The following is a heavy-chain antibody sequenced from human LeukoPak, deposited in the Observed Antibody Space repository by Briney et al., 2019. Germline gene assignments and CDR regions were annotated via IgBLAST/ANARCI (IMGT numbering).Heavy chain of an antibody. J-gene: IGHJ6*03. Sequence: KPSETLSPTCTVSGASISSSSYYWGWTRQPPGKGLDWIGSIFYSGRTYYNPSLKSRFTISVDTSKNHFSLKLSSVTAADTAVYYCARSKAAVPFYYYYYMDFWGKGTTVTVSS. CDR3: ARSKAAVPFYYYYYMDF. CDR1: GASISSSSYY. CDR2: IFYSGRT. V-gene: IGHV4-39*02. D-gene: IGHD6-13*01.